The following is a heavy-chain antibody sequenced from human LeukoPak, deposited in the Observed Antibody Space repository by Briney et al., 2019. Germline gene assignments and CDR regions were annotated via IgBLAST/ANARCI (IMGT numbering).Heavy chain of an antibody. D-gene: IGHD4-23*01. V-gene: IGHV4-59*08. CDR1: GSISSYY. CDR2: SYFIGSP. Sequence: PSETLSLTCTVDGSISSYYWSWIRQAPGKGLEWIGHSYFIGSPNYNPSLKSRVTISVDTPKNQFSLKLSSVTAADTAVYYCAGVRSTVGWRSFDYWGQGIQVTVSS. J-gene: IGHJ4*02. CDR3: AGVRSTVGWRSFDY.